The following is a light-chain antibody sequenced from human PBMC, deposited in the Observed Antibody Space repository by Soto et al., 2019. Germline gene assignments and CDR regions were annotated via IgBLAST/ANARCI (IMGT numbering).Light chain of an antibody. CDR2: GNN. V-gene: IGLV1-44*01. CDR3: AIWDDSLNGFYV. J-gene: IGLJ1*01. Sequence: QSVLTQPPSASGTPGQTVTISCSGGRSNIGSNTVNWYQQLPGTAPKLLIYGNNQRPSGVPVLFSGLRSSTSASLAISGLRSEDEDDYDCAIWDDSLNGFYVFGVGTKLTVL. CDR1: RSNIGSNT.